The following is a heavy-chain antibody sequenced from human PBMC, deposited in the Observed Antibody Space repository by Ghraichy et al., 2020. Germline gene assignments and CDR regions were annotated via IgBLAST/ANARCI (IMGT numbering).Heavy chain of an antibody. D-gene: IGHD2-15*01. V-gene: IGHV3-74*03. J-gene: IGHJ4*02. Sequence: GGSLRLSCAGSGFAFNAYWMSWVRQPPGKGLMWVARIDTDGGVTKYADSVKGRFTFSRDNAKNTLYLQMNSLTVEDTAVYYCAREYCSGGRCYFGTGGSHFDYWGQGTLVTVSS. CDR2: IDTDGGVT. CDR1: GFAFNAYW. CDR3: AREYCSGGRCYFGTGGSHFDY.